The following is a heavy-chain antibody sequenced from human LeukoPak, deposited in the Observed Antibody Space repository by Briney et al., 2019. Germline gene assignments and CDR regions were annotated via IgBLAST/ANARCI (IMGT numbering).Heavy chain of an antibody. J-gene: IGHJ4*02. CDR1: GFSFSSYW. D-gene: IGHD5-24*01. V-gene: IGHV3-74*01. CDR3: AMLAKMATIDDFDY. CDR2: ISSDASST. Sequence: GGSLRLSCAASGFSFSSYWMHWVRQAPGKGLVWVSRISSDASSTNYADPVKGRFTISRDNAKNTLYLQMNSLRAEDTAVYYCAMLAKMATIDDFDYWGQGTLVTVSS.